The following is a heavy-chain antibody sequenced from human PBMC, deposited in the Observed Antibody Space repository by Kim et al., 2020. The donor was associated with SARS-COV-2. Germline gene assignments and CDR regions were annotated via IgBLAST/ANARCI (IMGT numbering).Heavy chain of an antibody. J-gene: IGHJ6*02. CDR3: AAVFSYYYYGMDV. CDR2: IVVGSGNT. CDR1: GFTFTSSA. Sequence: SVKVSCKASGFTFTSSAMQWVRQARGQRLEWIGWIVVGSGNTNYAQKFQERVTITRDMSTSTAYMELSSLRSEDTAVYYCAAVFSYYYYGMDVWGQGTTVTVSS. V-gene: IGHV1-58*02. D-gene: IGHD3-10*02.